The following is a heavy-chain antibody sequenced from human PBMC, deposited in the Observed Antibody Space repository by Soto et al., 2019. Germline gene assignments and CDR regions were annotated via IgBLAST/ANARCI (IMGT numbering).Heavy chain of an antibody. CDR2: ISGDGNDK. Sequence: QVQLVESGGGVVQPGRSLRLSCAASGFSFRNFGMHWVRRAPGKGLEWVATISGDGNDKYYPDSMKGRFTISTDNFNNTLYLQLNSLRPEDTAVYHCVQGASTAHQPLDSWGQGVLVTVSS. CDR1: GFSFRNFG. V-gene: IGHV3-30*03. D-gene: IGHD1-26*01. J-gene: IGHJ4*02. CDR3: VQGASTAHQPLDS.